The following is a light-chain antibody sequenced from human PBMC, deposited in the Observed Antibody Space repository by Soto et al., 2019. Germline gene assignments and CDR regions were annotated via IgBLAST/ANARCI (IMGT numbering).Light chain of an antibody. J-gene: IGKJ2*01. CDR2: GAS. Sequence: EIVLTQSPGTLSLSPGERATLSCRASHSVSSSYLACYQQKPGQAPRLLIYGASSRATGIPDRFSGSGSGTDFTLTISRLEPEDFAVYYCQQYGSSPPYTFGQGTKLEI. CDR1: HSVSSSY. V-gene: IGKV3-20*01. CDR3: QQYGSSPPYT.